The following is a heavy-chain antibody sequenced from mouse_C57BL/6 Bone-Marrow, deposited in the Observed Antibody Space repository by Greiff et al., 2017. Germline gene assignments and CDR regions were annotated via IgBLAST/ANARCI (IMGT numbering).Heavy chain of an antibody. D-gene: IGHD1-1*01. Sequence: QVTLKVSGPGILQSSQTLSLTCSFSGFSLSTSGMGVSWIRQPSGKGLEWLAHIYWDDDKRYNPSLKSRLTISKDTSRNQVFLKITSVDTADTATYCCARKGYYYGSSYAMDYWGQGTSVTVSS. CDR3: ARKGYYYGSSYAMDY. CDR1: GFSLSTSGMG. V-gene: IGHV8-12*01. J-gene: IGHJ4*01. CDR2: IYWDDDK.